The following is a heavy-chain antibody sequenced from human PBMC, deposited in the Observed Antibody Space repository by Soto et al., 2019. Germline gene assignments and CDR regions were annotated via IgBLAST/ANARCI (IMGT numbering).Heavy chain of an antibody. Sequence: PGGSLILSCAASGFTFISYWMSWVRQAPGKGLEWVANIKQDGSEKYYVGSVKGRFTISRDNAKNSLYLRMNSLRAEDTAVYYCXRDSRTTTVVXYWGQGTLVXVSS. CDR2: IKQDGSEK. J-gene: IGHJ4*02. CDR1: GFTFISYW. CDR3: XRDSRTTTVVXY. V-gene: IGHV3-7*01. D-gene: IGHD4-17*01.